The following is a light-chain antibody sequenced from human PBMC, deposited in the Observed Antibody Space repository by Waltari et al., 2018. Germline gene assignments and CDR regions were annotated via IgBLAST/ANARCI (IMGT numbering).Light chain of an antibody. V-gene: IGKV1-5*03. Sequence: DIQMTQSPSPLSASVGDRVTISCRASQSVKNNLAWYQQKPGKAPKVLVHKASRLESGVSSRFSGSGYGTEFTLTISSLQPDDFATYYCQEYDSLPITFGGGTQVEIK. CDR3: QEYDSLPIT. J-gene: IGKJ4*01. CDR1: QSVKNN. CDR2: KAS.